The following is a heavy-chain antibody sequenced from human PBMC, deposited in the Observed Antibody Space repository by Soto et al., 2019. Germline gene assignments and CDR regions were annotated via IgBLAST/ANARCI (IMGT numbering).Heavy chain of an antibody. CDR1: GGSISSSSYY. J-gene: IGHJ4*02. D-gene: IGHD3-22*01. CDR3: AGGRSTYYYDSSGFDY. CDR2: IYYSGST. Sequence: SETLSLTCTVSGGSISSSSYYWGWIRQPPGKGLEWIGSIYYSGSTYYNPSLKSRVTISVDTSKNQFSLKLSSVTAADTAVYYCAGGRSTYYYDSSGFDYWGQGTLVTVSS. V-gene: IGHV4-39*01.